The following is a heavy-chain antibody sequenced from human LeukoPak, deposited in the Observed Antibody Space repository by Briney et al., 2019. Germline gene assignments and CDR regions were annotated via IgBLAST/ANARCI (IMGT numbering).Heavy chain of an antibody. CDR3: AGHPGYSSGWYGGDFDY. CDR1: GFTFSSYS. J-gene: IGHJ4*02. CDR2: ISSSSSTI. V-gene: IGHV3-48*04. D-gene: IGHD6-19*01. Sequence: GGSLRLSCAASGFTFSSYSMNWVRQAPGKGLEWVSYISSSSSTIYYADSVKGRFTISRDNAKNSLYLQMNSLRAEDTAVYYCAGHPGYSSGWYGGDFDYWGQGTLVTVSS.